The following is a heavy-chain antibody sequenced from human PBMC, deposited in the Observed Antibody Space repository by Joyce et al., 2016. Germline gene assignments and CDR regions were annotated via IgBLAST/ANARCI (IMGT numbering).Heavy chain of an antibody. CDR2: IYSDGSEK. D-gene: IGHD3-16*01. CDR1: GFFFRSYG. CDR3: ARNQAYGLDV. V-gene: IGHV3-33*01. J-gene: IGHJ6*02. Sequence: QVHLVESGGGVVQPGWSLTLSCAASGFFFRSYGMHCVRQAPGKGLEWVGIIYSDGSEKYYGDSVKGRFTISRDDSNDMLFLQMSSLRAEDTAVYFCARNQAYGLDVWGQGTTVTVSS.